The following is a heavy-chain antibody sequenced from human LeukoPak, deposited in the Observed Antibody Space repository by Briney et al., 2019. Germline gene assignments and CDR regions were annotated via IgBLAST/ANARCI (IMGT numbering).Heavy chain of an antibody. V-gene: IGHV3-7*01. D-gene: IGHD6-13*01. CDR2: IKQDESEK. CDR1: GFTFSSYW. CDR3: ARDWITHSTRWYVSAFDY. J-gene: IGHJ4*02. Sequence: GGSLRLSCAASGFTFSSYWMSWVRQAPGKGLEWVANIKQDESEKYYVDSVKGRFTISRDNAKNSLYLQMNSLRAEDTAIYYCARDWITHSTRWYVSAFDYWGQGTLVTVSS.